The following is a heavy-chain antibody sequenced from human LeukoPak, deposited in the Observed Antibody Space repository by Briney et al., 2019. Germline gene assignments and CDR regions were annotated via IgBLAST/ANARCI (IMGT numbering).Heavy chain of an antibody. V-gene: IGHV4-4*07. Sequence: SETLSLTCTVSGGSTSSYYWTWMRQPAGKGLGWIGRIYSSAITDYNPSLKSRVTMSVDTSKNQFSLKLNSVTAADTAVYYCARGPGSATAEAFDIWGQGTLVTVSS. CDR2: IYSSAIT. CDR1: GGSTSSYY. CDR3: ARGPGSATAEAFDI. J-gene: IGHJ3*02.